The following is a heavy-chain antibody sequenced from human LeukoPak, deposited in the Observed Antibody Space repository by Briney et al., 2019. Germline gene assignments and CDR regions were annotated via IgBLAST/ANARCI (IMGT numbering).Heavy chain of an antibody. CDR3: TIDFEY. Sequence: SETVSLTCTVSGYSITSGYLWGWTRQPPQKGLGWIRSIYHSGTTYYNSSLKNRVCTSVDTSRSQMSLKLTSVSSANPPAYCCTIDFEYWGQGALVAVSS. CDR2: IYHSGTT. J-gene: IGHJ4*02. CDR1: GYSITSGYL. V-gene: IGHV4-38-2*02.